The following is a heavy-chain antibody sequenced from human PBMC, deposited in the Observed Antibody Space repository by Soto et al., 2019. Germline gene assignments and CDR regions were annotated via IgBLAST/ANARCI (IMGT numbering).Heavy chain of an antibody. Sequence: PGGSLRLSCTASGFTFGDYTMAWFRQAPGGGLEWVSFIRSKAYGGTTEYAASVKGRFTISRDDSESIASLQMNRLQSEDTAVYYCARDVASYDYGDFYGMDVWGQGTTVTVSS. J-gene: IGHJ6*02. D-gene: IGHD4-17*01. V-gene: IGHV3-49*03. CDR1: GFTFGDYT. CDR2: IRSKAYGGTT. CDR3: ARDVASYDYGDFYGMDV.